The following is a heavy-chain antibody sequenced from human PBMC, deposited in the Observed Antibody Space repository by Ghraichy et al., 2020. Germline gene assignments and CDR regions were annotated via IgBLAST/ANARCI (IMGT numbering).Heavy chain of an antibody. CDR3: ARERTAAGFDY. CDR1: GDSIKSYY. Sequence: SETLSLTYTISGDSIKSYYWNFIRQPAGKGLEWIGRIYNTGSTIYNPSLESRVAMSVDTSKNQFSLKLTSLTAADTAIYYCARERTAAGFDYWGQGTQVTVSS. CDR2: IYNTGST. D-gene: IGHD6-13*01. V-gene: IGHV4-4*07. J-gene: IGHJ4*02.